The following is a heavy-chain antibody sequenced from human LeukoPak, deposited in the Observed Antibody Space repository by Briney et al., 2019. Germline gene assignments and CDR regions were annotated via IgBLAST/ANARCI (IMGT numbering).Heavy chain of an antibody. CDR3: ARTVWTVVGPGGWFDP. Sequence: ASVKVSCKASGYTFTGYYMHWVRQAPGQGLEWMGRINPSSGGTNYAQKFQGRVTMTRDTSISTAYMELSRLRSDDTAVYYCARTVWTVVGPGGWFDPWGQGTLVTVSS. CDR2: INPSSGGT. D-gene: IGHD4-23*01. J-gene: IGHJ5*02. V-gene: IGHV1-2*06. CDR1: GYTFTGYY.